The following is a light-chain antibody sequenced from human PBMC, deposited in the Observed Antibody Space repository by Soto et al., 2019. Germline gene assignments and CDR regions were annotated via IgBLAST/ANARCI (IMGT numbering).Light chain of an antibody. CDR2: EGS. CDR3: CSYAGSATLYV. V-gene: IGLV2-23*01. Sequence: QSVLAQPASVSGSPGQSITISCTGTSSDVGSYNLVSWYQQHPGKAPKLMIYEGSKRPSGVSSRFSGSKSGNTASLTISGLQAEDEADYHCCSYAGSATLYVFGTGTKLTV. J-gene: IGLJ1*01. CDR1: SSDVGSYNL.